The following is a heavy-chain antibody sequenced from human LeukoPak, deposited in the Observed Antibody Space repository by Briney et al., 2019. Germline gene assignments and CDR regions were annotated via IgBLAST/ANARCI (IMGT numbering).Heavy chain of an antibody. CDR2: INHSGSI. J-gene: IGHJ6*03. CDR1: GGSFSGYY. V-gene: IGHV4-34*01. Sequence: SETLSLTCTVYGGSFSGYYWSWIRQPPGRGLEWIGEINHSGSINYNPSLKSRVTISVDTSKNQFSLKLSSVTAADTAVYYCARGRSNRYGGYYYYMDVWGKGTTVTVSS. CDR3: ARGRSNRYGGYYYYMDV. D-gene: IGHD4-23*01.